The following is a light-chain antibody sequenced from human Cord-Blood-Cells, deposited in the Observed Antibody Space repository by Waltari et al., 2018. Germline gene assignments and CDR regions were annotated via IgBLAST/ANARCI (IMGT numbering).Light chain of an antibody. V-gene: IGLV2-14*01. CDR1: SSDGGGYKY. CDR3: SSYTSSSTLYV. Sequence: QSALTQPASVSGSPGQSITISCTGTSSDGGGYKYVSWYQQPPGKAPKLMIYDVSNRPSGVSNRFSGSKSGNTASLTISGLQAEDEADYYCSSYTSSSTLYVFGTGTKVTVL. CDR2: DVS. J-gene: IGLJ1*01.